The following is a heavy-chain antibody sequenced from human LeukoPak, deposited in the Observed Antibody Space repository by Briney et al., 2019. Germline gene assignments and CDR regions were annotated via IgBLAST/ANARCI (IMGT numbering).Heavy chain of an antibody. V-gene: IGHV1-18*01. D-gene: IGHD5-12*01. CDR1: GYTFTSYG. CDR2: ISAYNGNT. Sequence: ASVKVSCKASGYTFTSYGISWVRQAPGQGLEWMGWISAYNGNTNYAQELQGRVTMTTDTSTSTAYMELRSLRSDDTAVYYCARARIVATIESDGMDVWGQGTTVTVSS. CDR3: ARARIVATIESDGMDV. J-gene: IGHJ6*02.